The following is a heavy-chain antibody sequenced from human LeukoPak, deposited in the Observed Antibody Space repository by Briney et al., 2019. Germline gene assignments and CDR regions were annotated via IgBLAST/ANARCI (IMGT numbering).Heavy chain of an antibody. CDR3: RGAFDI. V-gene: IGHV3-23*01. J-gene: IGHJ3*02. CDR1: GFTFSTYP. CDR2: IRGNGDAST. Sequence: PGGSLRLSCAAPGFTFSTYPMSWVRQAPGKGLEWVSNIRGNGDASTYYADSVKGRFTISRDNSKNTVYLQMNSLRAEDTAVYYCRGAFDIWGQGTMVTVSS.